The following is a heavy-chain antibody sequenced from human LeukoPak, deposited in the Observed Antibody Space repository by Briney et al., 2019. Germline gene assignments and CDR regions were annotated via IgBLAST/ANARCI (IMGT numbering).Heavy chain of an antibody. CDR1: GFTFSSYG. CDR2: ISYDGSNK. Sequence: PGGSLRLSCAASGFTFSSYGMHWVRQAPGKGLEWVAVISYDGSNKYYADSVKGRFTISRDNSKNTLYLQMNSLRAEDTAVYYCAKDHVPAATFYYYGMDVWGQGTTVTVSS. J-gene: IGHJ6*02. V-gene: IGHV3-30*18. CDR3: AKDHVPAATFYYYGMDV. D-gene: IGHD2-2*01.